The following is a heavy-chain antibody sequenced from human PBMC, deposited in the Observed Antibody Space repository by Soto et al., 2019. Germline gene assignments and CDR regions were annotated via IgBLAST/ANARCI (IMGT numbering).Heavy chain of an antibody. CDR3: AKVPLKPQVFDY. Sequence: EVQLLDSGGGLVQPGGSLRLSCTASGFTFSNYAMNWVRQAPGKGLEWVSTLSGSGSSTYYADSVKGRFTISRDNSKNTLYLQMNNLRAEDTDIYYCAKVPLKPQVFDYWGQGTLVTVSS. CDR2: LSGSGSST. J-gene: IGHJ4*02. CDR1: GFTFSNYA. V-gene: IGHV3-23*01.